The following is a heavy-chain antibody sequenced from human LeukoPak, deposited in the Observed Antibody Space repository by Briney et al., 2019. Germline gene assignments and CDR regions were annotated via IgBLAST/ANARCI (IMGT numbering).Heavy chain of an antibody. CDR2: ISGSGGST. V-gene: IGHV3-23*01. CDR1: GFTFSSYA. D-gene: IGHD1-26*01. CDR3: AKDRVGASRAVWFDP. J-gene: IGHJ5*02. Sequence: GGSLRLSCAASGFTFSSYAMSWVRQAPGKGLEWVSAISGSGGSTYYADSVKGRFTISRDNSKNTLYLQMNSLRAEDAAVYYCAKDRVGASRAVWFDPWGQGTLVTVSS.